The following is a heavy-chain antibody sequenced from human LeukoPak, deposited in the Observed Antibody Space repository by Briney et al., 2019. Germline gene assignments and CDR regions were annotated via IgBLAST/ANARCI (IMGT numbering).Heavy chain of an antibody. CDR3: ATIYYYDSSGYSYYFDY. D-gene: IGHD3-22*01. CDR1: GYSISSGYY. Sequence: KPSETLSLTCTVSGYSISSGYYWGWLRQPPGKGLEWIGSIYHSGSTYYNPSLKSRVTISVDTSKNQFSLKLSSVTAADTAVYYCATIYYYDSSGYSYYFDYWGQGTLVTVSS. V-gene: IGHV4-38-2*02. CDR2: IYHSGST. J-gene: IGHJ4*02.